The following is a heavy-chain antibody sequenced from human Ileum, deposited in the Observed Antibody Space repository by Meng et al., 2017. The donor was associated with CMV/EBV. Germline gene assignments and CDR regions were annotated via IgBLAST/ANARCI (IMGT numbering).Heavy chain of an antibody. CDR2: INPNSGGT. V-gene: IGHV1-2*02. D-gene: IGHD6-13*01. J-gene: IGHJ4*02. CDR1: GYTFTGYY. CDR3: ARDKSAYSSSWYTPGAY. Sequence: ASVKVSCKASGYTFTGYYMHWVRQAPGQGLEWMGWINPNSGGTNYAQKFQGRVTMTRDTSISTAYMELGRLRSDDTAVYYCARDKSAYSSSWYTPGAYWGQGTLVTVSS.